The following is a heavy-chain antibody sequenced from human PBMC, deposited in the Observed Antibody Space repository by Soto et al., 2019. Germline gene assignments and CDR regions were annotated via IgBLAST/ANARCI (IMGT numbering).Heavy chain of an antibody. Sequence: EVQLLESGGGVVQPGGSLRLYGVAFGFNFKKFAMAWVRQAPGEWLEWGSGIRCCGGCTTYADFVKGRFSIDRDDSKNTLSLQMNSLRVEDKAQDYCAKDDGEQWLVPHLDNWGQGTLVTVS. CDR1: GFNFKKFA. CDR3: AKDDGEQWLVPHLDN. CDR2: IRCCGGCT. V-gene: IGHV3-23*01. J-gene: IGHJ4*02. D-gene: IGHD6-19*01.